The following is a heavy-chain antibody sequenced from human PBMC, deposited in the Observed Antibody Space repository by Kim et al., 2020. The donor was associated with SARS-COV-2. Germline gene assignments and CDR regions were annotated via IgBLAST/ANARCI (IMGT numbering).Heavy chain of an antibody. V-gene: IGHV5-51*01. CDR2: IYPGDSDT. CDR3: ARGYYDSSGYYWTGYFDY. Sequence: GESLKISCKGSGYSFTSYWIGWVRQMPGKGLEWMGIIYPGDSDTRYSPSFQGQVTISADKSISTAYLQWSSLKASDTAMYYCARGYYDSSGYYWTGYFDYWGQGTLVTVPS. D-gene: IGHD3-22*01. J-gene: IGHJ4*02. CDR1: GYSFTSYW.